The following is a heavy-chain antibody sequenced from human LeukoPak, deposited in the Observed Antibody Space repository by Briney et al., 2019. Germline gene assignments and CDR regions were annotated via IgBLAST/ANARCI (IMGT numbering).Heavy chain of an antibody. CDR1: GFTFSTYW. V-gene: IGHV3-7*01. CDR3: SREDYFGSGSPAY. Sequence: GGSLRLSCAASGFTFSTYWMSWVRQAPGKGLEWVANIKQDGSEKHYVDSVKGRFTISGDNTNNSLFLQMDSLRAEDTAFYYCSREDYFGSGSPAYWGQGTLVTVSS. CDR2: IKQDGSEK. J-gene: IGHJ4*02. D-gene: IGHD3-10*01.